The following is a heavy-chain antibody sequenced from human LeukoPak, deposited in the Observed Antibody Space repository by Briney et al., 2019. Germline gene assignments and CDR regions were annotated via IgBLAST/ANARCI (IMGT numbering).Heavy chain of an antibody. CDR1: GYTFTSYA. V-gene: IGHV1-3*01. Sequence: ASVKVSCKASGYTFTSYAMHWVRQAPGQRLEWMGWINAGNGNTKYSQKFQGRVTITRDTSASTAYMELSSLRSEDTAVYYCARDGNAYYYDSSGYYLDWGQGTLVTVSS. J-gene: IGHJ4*02. CDR2: INAGNGNT. CDR3: ARDGNAYYYDSSGYYLD. D-gene: IGHD3-22*01.